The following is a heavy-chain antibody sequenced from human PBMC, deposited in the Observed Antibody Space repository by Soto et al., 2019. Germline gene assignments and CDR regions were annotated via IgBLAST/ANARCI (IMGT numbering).Heavy chain of an antibody. Sequence: EVQLVESGGGLVQPGGSLRLSCAASGFTFSSYWMSWVRQAPGKGLEWVANIKQDGSEKYYVDSVKGRFTISRDNSKNSLYLQMNSLRAEDTAVYYCAREGLTWRYCSSTSCPGGYSFDYWGQGTLVTVSS. CDR2: IKQDGSEK. V-gene: IGHV3-7*01. CDR1: GFTFSSYW. D-gene: IGHD2-2*01. CDR3: AREGLTWRYCSSTSCPGGYSFDY. J-gene: IGHJ4*02.